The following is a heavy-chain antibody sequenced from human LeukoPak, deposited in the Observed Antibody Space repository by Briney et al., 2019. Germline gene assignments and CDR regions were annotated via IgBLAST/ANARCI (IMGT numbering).Heavy chain of an antibody. V-gene: IGHV3-64D*06. CDR3: VKGPIAAAGLN. CDR2: ISSNGGST. Sequence: GGSLRLSCSASGFTFRSYAMHWVRQAPGKGLEYVSAISSNGGSTYYADSVKGRFTISRDNSKNTLYLQMSSLRAEDTAVYYCVKGPIAAAGLNRGQGTLVTVSS. CDR1: GFTFRSYA. J-gene: IGHJ4*02. D-gene: IGHD6-13*01.